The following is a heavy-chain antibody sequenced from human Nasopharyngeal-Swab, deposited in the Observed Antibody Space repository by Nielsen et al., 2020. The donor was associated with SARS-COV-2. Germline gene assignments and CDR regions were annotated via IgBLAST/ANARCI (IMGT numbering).Heavy chain of an antibody. CDR2: ISDDGIKK. CDR3: AREGYCRTPSCASDGMDV. Sequence: GESLKISCAASGFTFMSYAMHWVRQAPGKGLEWVAVISDDGIKKYYADSVKGRFTISRDNSKNTVYFQMNSLRPDDTAVYYCAREGYCRTPSCASDGMDVWGQGTTVTVPS. CDR1: GFTFMSYA. V-gene: IGHV3-30*14. D-gene: IGHD2-2*01. J-gene: IGHJ6*02.